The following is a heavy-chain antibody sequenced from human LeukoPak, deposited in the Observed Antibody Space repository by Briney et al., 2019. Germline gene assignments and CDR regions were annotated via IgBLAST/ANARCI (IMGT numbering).Heavy chain of an antibody. J-gene: IGHJ4*02. CDR2: ISSSSSYI. V-gene: IGHV3-21*01. D-gene: IGHD6-13*01. CDR3: ASREYSSSWPADY. CDR1: GFTFSSYS. Sequence: GGSLRLSCAASGFTFSSYSRNWVRQAPGKGLEWVSSISSSSSYIYYADSVKGRFTISRDNAKNSLYLQMNSLRAEDTAVYYCASREYSSSWPADYWGQGTLLTVSS.